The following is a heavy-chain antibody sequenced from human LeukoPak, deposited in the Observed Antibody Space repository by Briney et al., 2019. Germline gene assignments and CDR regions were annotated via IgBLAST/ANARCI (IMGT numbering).Heavy chain of an antibody. CDR2: IRYDGSNK. V-gene: IGHV3-30*02. J-gene: IGHJ4*02. D-gene: IGHD1-26*01. CDR1: GFTFSSYG. Sequence: PGGSLRLSCAASGFTFSSYGMHWVRQAPGKGLEWVAFIRYDGSNKYYADSVKGRFTISRDDSKNSLYLQMNSLRTEDTALYYCAKVDSGSYFLGVDYWGQGTLVTVSS. CDR3: AKVDSGSYFLGVDY.